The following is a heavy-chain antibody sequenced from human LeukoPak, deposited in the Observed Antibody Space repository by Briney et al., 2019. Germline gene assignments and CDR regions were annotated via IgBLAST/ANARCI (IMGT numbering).Heavy chain of an antibody. J-gene: IGHJ4*02. CDR2: IFYSGST. D-gene: IGHD5-18*01. Sequence: SETLSLTCTVSGGSINSRGYYCGWIRQPPGKGLEWIGSIFYSGSTYYNPSPKSRVTISVDTSKNQFSLKVTSVTAADTALYYCARHHGYPRYFFDYWGQGTLVTVSS. CDR1: GGSINSRGYY. V-gene: IGHV4-39*01. CDR3: ARHHGYPRYFFDY.